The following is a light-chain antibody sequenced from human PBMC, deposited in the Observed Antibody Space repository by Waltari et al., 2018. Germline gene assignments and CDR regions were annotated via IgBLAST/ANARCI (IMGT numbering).Light chain of an antibody. CDR1: QSIRSY. V-gene: IGKV1-39*01. J-gene: IGKJ2*02. Sequence: IQMTRSPYSLSPSVGDRVTITCPASQSIRSYLNWYQPKPGKAHTMPIYAASLLQRGVSSMFGVSGAGTDVTLSSCSLQPEDFAAYYCQHRYSTPRTFGQGTKLDIK. CDR2: AAS. CDR3: QHRYSTPRT.